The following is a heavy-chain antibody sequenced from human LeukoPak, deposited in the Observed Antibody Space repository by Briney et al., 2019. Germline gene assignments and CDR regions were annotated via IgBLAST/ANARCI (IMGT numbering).Heavy chain of an antibody. D-gene: IGHD6-19*01. Sequence: SEALSLTCTVPGGSISSSSYYWGWIRQPPGKGLEWIGNIYYRGSTYYNPSLKSRVTISVDMSKNQFTLRLSSVTAADTAVYYCAKTRAVAGFDYWGQGALVTVSS. V-gene: IGHV4-39*06. J-gene: IGHJ4*02. CDR2: IYYRGST. CDR1: GGSISSSSYY. CDR3: AKTRAVAGFDY.